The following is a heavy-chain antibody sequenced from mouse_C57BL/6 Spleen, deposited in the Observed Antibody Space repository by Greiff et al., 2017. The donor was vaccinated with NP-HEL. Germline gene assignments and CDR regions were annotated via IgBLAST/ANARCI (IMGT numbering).Heavy chain of an antibody. D-gene: IGHD2-10*02. CDR1: GYTFTSYW. CDR2: IHPNRGST. Sequence: QVQLQQPGAELVKPGASVKLSCKASGYTFTSYWMHWVKQRPGQGLEWIGMIHPNRGSTHYNEKFKSKATLTVDKSATTAYMQLSSLTSEDSAVYYCARGGYGNYNVSWFAYWGQGTLVTVSA. CDR3: ARGGYGNYNVSWFAY. V-gene: IGHV1-64*01. J-gene: IGHJ3*01.